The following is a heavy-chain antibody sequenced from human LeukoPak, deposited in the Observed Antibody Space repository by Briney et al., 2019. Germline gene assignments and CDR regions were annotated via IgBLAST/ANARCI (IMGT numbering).Heavy chain of an antibody. J-gene: IGHJ4*02. Sequence: PGRSLRLSCAASGFTFSNYGMHWVRQAPGKGLEWVSVISFDGSAKYYADSVKGRFTISRDNSKNTLYLQMTGLRAEDTAVYYCAKDRVTAAGYYFDYWGQGTLVTVSS. D-gene: IGHD6-13*01. CDR1: GFTFSNYG. CDR3: AKDRVTAAGYYFDY. V-gene: IGHV3-30*18. CDR2: ISFDGSAK.